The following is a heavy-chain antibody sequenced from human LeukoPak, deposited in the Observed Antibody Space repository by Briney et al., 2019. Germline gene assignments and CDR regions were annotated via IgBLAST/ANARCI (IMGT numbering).Heavy chain of an antibody. V-gene: IGHV3-23*01. CDR2: ISGSYGTT. CDR3: AKGNIAELPAAPYY. CDR1: GFTFSSYA. J-gene: IGHJ4*02. Sequence: VGSLRLSCAASGFTFSSYAMSWLRQAPGKGLEWVSSISGSYGTTYYADSVKGRFTISRDNSKNTLYLQMNSLRAEDTALYYCAKGNIAELPAAPYYWGQGTLVTVSS. D-gene: IGHD2-2*01.